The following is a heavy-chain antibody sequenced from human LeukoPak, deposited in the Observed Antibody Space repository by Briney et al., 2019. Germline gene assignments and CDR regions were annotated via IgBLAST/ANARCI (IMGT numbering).Heavy chain of an antibody. J-gene: IGHJ6*03. CDR2: IYYSGST. D-gene: IGHD4-17*01. Sequence: PSETLSLTCTVSGGSISSYYWSWIRQPPGKGLEWIGYIYYSGSTNYNPSLKSRVTISVDTSKNQFSLKLSSVTAADTAVYYCARTLTVTTLIGLAYYMDVWGKGSTVTVSS. CDR1: GGSISSYY. V-gene: IGHV4-59*01. CDR3: ARTLTVTTLIGLAYYMDV.